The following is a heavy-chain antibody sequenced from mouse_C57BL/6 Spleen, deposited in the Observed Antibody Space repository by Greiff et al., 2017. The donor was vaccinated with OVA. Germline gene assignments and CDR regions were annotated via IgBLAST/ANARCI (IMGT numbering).Heavy chain of an antibody. CDR3: AREKAYYSNYYFDY. D-gene: IGHD2-5*01. V-gene: IGHV1-12*01. J-gene: IGHJ2*01. CDR1: GYTFTSYY. CDR2: IYAGNGDT. Sequence: LQQSGAELVRPGASVKMSCKASGYTFTSYYMHWVKQTPSQGLEWIGAIYAGNGDTSYNQKFKGKATLTVDKSSSTAYMQLSSLTSEDPAGYFCAREKAYYSNYYFDYWGQGTTLTVSS.